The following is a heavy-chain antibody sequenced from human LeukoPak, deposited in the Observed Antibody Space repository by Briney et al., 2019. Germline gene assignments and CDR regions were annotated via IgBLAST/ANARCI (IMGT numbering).Heavy chain of an antibody. CDR3: AKGPTVGTPTAVDY. D-gene: IGHD4-23*01. CDR1: GGSISSYY. V-gene: IGHV4-4*07. Sequence: PSETLSLTCTVSGGSISSYYWSWIRQPAGKGLEWIGRLYASGSTNYNPSLKSRVTMSVDTSKNQFSLKVRSVTAADTAIYYCAKGPTVGTPTAVDYWGQGILVTVSS. J-gene: IGHJ4*02. CDR2: LYASGST.